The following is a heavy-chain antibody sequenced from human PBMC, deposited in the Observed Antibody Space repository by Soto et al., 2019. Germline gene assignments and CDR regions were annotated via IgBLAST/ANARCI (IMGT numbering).Heavy chain of an antibody. CDR2: ISGSGGST. J-gene: IGHJ4*02. Sequence: GGSLRLSCAASGLTFSSYAMSWVRQAPGKGLEWVSAISGSGGSTYYADSVKGRFTISRDNSKNTLCLQMNSLRAEDTAVYYCAKLPLHYYDSSDYDFDYWGQGTLVTVSS. CDR3: AKLPLHYYDSSDYDFDY. V-gene: IGHV3-23*01. D-gene: IGHD3-22*01. CDR1: GLTFSSYA.